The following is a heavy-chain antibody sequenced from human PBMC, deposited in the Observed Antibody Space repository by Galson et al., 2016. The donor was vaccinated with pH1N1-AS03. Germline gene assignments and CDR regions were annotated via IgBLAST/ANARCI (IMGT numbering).Heavy chain of an antibody. J-gene: IGHJ4*02. CDR3: ARDRPNYNVYLDH. Sequence: SVKVSCKASGGPFRSYAISWVRQAPGQGLEWMGGIMPIFGTTNYAQKFQGRVTVTADESTTTAYMELSSLRSEDTAVYYCARDRPNYNVYLDHWGQGILVTVSS. CDR1: GGPFRSYA. CDR2: IMPIFGTT. V-gene: IGHV1-69*13. D-gene: IGHD5-24*01.